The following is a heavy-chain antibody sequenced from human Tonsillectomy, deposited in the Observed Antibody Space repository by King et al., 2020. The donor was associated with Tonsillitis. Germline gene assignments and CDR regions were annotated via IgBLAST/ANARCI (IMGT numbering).Heavy chain of an antibody. D-gene: IGHD6-13*01. CDR1: GSPFGSYW. CDR2: IKKDGGE. Sequence: VQLVESGGGLVQPGGPLSFSCAASGSPFGSYWISWFGRAPGKGLEGLATIKKDGGENNMWTSVKGRLTTSRDNAKNSLYLQMNSLRAEDTAVYYCARGPPYTSLDYYYGMDVWGQGTTVTVSS. CDR3: ARGPPYTSLDYYYGMDV. V-gene: IGHV3-7*03. J-gene: IGHJ6*02.